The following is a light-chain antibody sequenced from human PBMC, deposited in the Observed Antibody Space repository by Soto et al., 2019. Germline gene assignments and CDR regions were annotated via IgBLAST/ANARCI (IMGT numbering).Light chain of an antibody. CDR3: QQRSNWPPT. V-gene: IGKV3-11*01. CDR2: EAS. Sequence: EIVLTQSPATLSLSPGERATLSCRASQSVSSFLAWYQQKPGQAPRLLIYEASNRATGIPARFSGSGSGTDFTLTVSSLEPEDFAVYYCQQRSNWPPTFGGGNKVEIK. J-gene: IGKJ4*02. CDR1: QSVSSF.